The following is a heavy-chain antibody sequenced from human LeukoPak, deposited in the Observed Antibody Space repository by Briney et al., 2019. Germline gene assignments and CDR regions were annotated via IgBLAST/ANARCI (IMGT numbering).Heavy chain of an antibody. CDR2: IYYTGST. CDR1: GDSITSYY. V-gene: IGHV4-59*12. CDR3: ARDQALGYGWPTVLAIDI. Sequence: PSETLSLTCTVSGDSITSYYWSWVRQPPGKGLEWIGYIYYTGSTNYNPSLKSRVTISIDTSKNQFSLNLSSVTAADTAVYYCARDQALGYGWPTVLAIDIWGQGTMVTVSS. D-gene: IGHD6-19*01. J-gene: IGHJ3*02.